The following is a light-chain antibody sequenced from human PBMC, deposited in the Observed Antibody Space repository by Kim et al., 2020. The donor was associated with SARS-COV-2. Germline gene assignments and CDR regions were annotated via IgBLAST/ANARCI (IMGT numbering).Light chain of an antibody. J-gene: IGKJ4*01. V-gene: IGKV3-20*01. CDR2: GAS. CDR3: QQYDNSLLT. CDR1: RSVSRNS. Sequence: LSPGERATLSCRASRSVSRNSLAWYQQKPGQAPRLLIYGASSRATGVPDRFSGSGSGTDFTLTINRLAPEDFAVYFCQQYDNSLLTFGGGTKVEI.